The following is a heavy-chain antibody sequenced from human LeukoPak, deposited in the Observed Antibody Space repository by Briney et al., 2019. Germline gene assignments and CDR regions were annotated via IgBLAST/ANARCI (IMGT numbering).Heavy chain of an antibody. D-gene: IGHD3-3*01. CDR2: INPSGGST. Sequence: WASVKVSCKASGYTFTSYYMHWVRQAPGQGLEWMGIINPSGGSTSYAQKFQGRVTMARDTSTSTVYMELSSLRPEDTAVYYCARGIFGVVTTFDWFDPWGQGTLVTVSS. CDR1: GYTFTSYY. V-gene: IGHV1-46*01. CDR3: ARGIFGVVTTFDWFDP. J-gene: IGHJ5*02.